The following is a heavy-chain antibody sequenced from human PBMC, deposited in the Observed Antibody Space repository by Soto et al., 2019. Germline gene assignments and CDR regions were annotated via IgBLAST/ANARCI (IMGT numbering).Heavy chain of an antibody. D-gene: IGHD2-15*01. CDR2: IYHSGST. J-gene: IGHJ5*02. CDR1: GGSISSGGYS. Sequence: QLQLQESGSGLVKPSQTLSLTCAVSGGSISSGGYSWSWIRQPPGKGLEWIGYIYHSGSTYYNPSLKSRVTISVDRSKNQFSLKLSSVTAADTAVYYCARDNGGYCNGGSCYRWYWFDPWGQGTLVTVSS. CDR3: ARDNGGYCNGGSCYRWYWFDP. V-gene: IGHV4-30-2*01.